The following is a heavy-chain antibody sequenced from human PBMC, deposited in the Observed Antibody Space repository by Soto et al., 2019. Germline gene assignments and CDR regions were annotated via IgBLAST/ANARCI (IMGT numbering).Heavy chain of an antibody. D-gene: IGHD2-15*01. CDR3: QRQTAGYFSGIDY. Sequence: SETLSLTCTVTGDSITSGGYYRSWIRQHPGKGLEWLGYIYGSGGSGSTLYNPSLKSRITLSVDTSKTQFSLNLSSVTVADKALSFCQRQTAGYFSGIDYWGQGTLVTVSS. J-gene: IGHJ4*02. CDR1: GDSITSGGYY. CDR2: IYGSGGSGST. V-gene: IGHV4-31*03.